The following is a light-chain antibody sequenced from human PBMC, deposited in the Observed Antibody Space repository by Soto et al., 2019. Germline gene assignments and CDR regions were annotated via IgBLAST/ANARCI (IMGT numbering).Light chain of an antibody. CDR2: GAT. J-gene: IGKJ1*01. V-gene: IGKV1-17*03. CDR1: QDIINY. CDR3: LQHNRYPWT. Sequence: DIQMTQSPSAVSASVGDRVTITCRTSQDIINYLVWFQQKPGKVPERLIYGATNLQSGVPSRFSGSGSGTVFTLTISSLQPEDFATYYCLQHNRYPWTFGQGTKVE.